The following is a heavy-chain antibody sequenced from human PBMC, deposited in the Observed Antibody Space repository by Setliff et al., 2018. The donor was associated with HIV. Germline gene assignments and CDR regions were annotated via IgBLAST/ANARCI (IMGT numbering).Heavy chain of an antibody. CDR1: GGSIIDSDYY. CDR3: AREGSSTSPIPL. D-gene: IGHD2-2*01. J-gene: IGHJ4*02. CDR2: IYHSGIT. Sequence: SETLSLTCSASGGSIIDSDYYWSWIRQHPAKGLEWIGYIYHSGITHYNPSLKSRVIISVDTSKNQFSLKVRSVTAADTAMYYCAREGSSTSPIPLWGQGILVTVSS. V-gene: IGHV4-30-4*01.